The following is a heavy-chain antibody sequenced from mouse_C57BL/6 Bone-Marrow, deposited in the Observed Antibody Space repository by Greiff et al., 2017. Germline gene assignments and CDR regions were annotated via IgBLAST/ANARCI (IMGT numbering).Heavy chain of an antibody. V-gene: IGHV1-54*01. J-gene: IGHJ4*01. CDR2: INPGSGGT. D-gene: IGHD2-4*01. CDR1: GYAFTNYL. CDR3: AREDYDDYYAMDY. Sequence: QVQLKQSGAELVRPGTSVKVSCKASGYAFTNYLIEWVKQRPGQGLEWIGVINPGSGGTNYNEKFKGKATLTAEKSSSTAYMQLSSLTSEDSAVYFCAREDYDDYYAMDYWGQGTSVTVSS.